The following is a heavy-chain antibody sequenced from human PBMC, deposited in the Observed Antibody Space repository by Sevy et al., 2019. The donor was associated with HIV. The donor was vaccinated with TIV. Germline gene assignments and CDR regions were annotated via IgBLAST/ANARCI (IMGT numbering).Heavy chain of an antibody. CDR2: ISAYNGNT. CDR1: GYTFTSYG. V-gene: IGHV1-18*01. J-gene: IGHJ6*02. CDR3: ARHGYFDWLWAPIQGYYYYCGMDV. Sequence: ASVKVSCKASGYTFTSYGISWVRQAPGQGLEWMGWISAYNGNTNYAQNLQGRVTMTTDTSTSTAYMELRSLRSDDTAVYYCARHGYFDWLWAPIQGYYYYCGMDVWGQGTTVTVSS. D-gene: IGHD3-9*01.